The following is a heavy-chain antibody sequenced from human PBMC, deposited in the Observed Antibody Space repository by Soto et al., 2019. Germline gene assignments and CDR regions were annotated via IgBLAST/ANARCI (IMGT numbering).Heavy chain of an antibody. CDR3: AREKPPQSGNCYDY. Sequence: GASVNVSCKASGYTFTAHSIHWVRQAPGQRLQWLGWITAGAGHTDYSQNFQGRVTITRDTSANTAYMELSSLRFEDTAIYYCAREKPPQSGNCYDYWGQGTLVTVSS. D-gene: IGHD2-15*01. CDR1: GYTFTAHS. CDR2: ITAGAGHT. V-gene: IGHV1-3*01. J-gene: IGHJ4*02.